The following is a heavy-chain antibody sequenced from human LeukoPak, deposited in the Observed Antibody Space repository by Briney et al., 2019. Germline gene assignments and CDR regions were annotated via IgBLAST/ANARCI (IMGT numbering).Heavy chain of an antibody. CDR1: GGSISSYY. J-gene: IGHJ4*02. D-gene: IGHD6-19*01. CDR3: ARGRGAYSSGWYGGHFDY. V-gene: IGHV4-4*07. CDR2: IYTSGST. Sequence: PSETLSLTCTVSGGSISSYYWSWIRQPAGKGLEWIGRIYTSGSTNYNPSLKSRVTMSVDTSKNQFPLKLSSVTAADTAVYYCARGRGAYSSGWYGGHFDYWGQGTLVTVSS.